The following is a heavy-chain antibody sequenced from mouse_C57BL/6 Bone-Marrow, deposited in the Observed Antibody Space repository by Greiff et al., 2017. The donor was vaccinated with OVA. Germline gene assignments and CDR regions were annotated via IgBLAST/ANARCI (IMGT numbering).Heavy chain of an antibody. D-gene: IGHD2-5*01. CDR1: GYTFTNYW. J-gene: IGHJ2*01. V-gene: IGHV1-63*01. CDR2: IYPGGGYT. CDR3: ERNATTIVTTWGYY. Sequence: VQLQQSGAELVRPGTSVKMSCKASGYTFTNYWIGWAKQRPGHGLEWIGDIYPGGGYTNYNEKFKGKATLTADKSSSTAYMQFSSLTSEDSAIYYRERNATTIVTTWGYYWGQGTTLSVSS.